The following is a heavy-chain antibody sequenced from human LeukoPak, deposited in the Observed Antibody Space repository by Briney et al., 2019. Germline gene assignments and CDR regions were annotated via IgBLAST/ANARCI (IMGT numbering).Heavy chain of an antibody. CDR3: ARRGVGSKRYYFDY. V-gene: IGHV4-34*01. CDR1: GFTFGDYA. Sequence: GSLRLSCTASGFTFGDYAMSWIRQPPGKGLEWIGEINHSGSTNYNPSLKSRVTISVDTSKNQFSLKVSSVTAADTAVYYCARRGVGSKRYYFDYWGQGTLVTVSS. D-gene: IGHD1-26*01. CDR2: INHSGST. J-gene: IGHJ4*02.